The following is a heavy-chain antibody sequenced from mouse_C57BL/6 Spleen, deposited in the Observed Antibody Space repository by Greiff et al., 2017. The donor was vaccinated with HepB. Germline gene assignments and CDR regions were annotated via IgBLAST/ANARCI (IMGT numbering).Heavy chain of an antibody. CDR3: ARFGDYGNYAMDY. D-gene: IGHD2-1*01. V-gene: IGHV1-53*01. Sequence: VKLQQPGTELVKPGASVKLSCKASGYTFTSYWMHWVKQRPGQGLEWIGNINPSNGGTNYNEKFKSKATLTVDKASSTAYMQLSSLTSEDSAVYYCARFGDYGNYAMDYWGQGTSVTVSS. CDR2: INPSNGGT. J-gene: IGHJ4*01. CDR1: GYTFTSYW.